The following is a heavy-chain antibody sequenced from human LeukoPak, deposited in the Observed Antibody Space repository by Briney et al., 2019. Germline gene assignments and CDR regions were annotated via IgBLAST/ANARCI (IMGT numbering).Heavy chain of an antibody. CDR3: ARVDRSSTSCEKQLDY. V-gene: IGHV4-59*12. CDR2: IYHSGST. J-gene: IGHJ4*02. Sequence: KPSETLSLICSVPSGSMRNNYWSWIRQPPGKGLEWIGEIYHSGSTNYNPSLKSRVTISVDKSKNQFSLKLSSVTAADTAVYYCARVDRSSTSCEKQLDYWGQGTLVTVSS. CDR1: SGSMRNNY. D-gene: IGHD2-2*01.